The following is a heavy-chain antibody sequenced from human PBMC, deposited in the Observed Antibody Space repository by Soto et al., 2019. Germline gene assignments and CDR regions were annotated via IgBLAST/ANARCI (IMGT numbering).Heavy chain of an antibody. CDR2: ILYNGGEK. Sequence: QVQLVGSGGGVVQPGRSLRLSCAASGFTFNNFAMHWVRQAPGKGLEWVAVILYNGGEKYYADFVKGRFTISRDQCKNTVYLQMNGLRAEDTAVYYCARDLSTGAADYYFDYWSQGALVTVSS. J-gene: IGHJ4*02. CDR1: GFTFNNFA. D-gene: IGHD6-13*01. V-gene: IGHV3-30*03. CDR3: ARDLSTGAADYYFDY.